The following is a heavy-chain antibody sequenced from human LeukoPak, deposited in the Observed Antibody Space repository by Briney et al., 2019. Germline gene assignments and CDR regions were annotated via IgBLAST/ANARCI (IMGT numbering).Heavy chain of an antibody. Sequence: PGGSLRLSCAASGFSFSDYSMIWIRQAPGKGGEGVSYISGSSSDTDHVDAVKGRFVISSDNAKSSLYLQMTSMRAEDPAVYYCATTAGRIVWPYGHYGMDVWGQGTTVTVSS. CDR1: GFSFSDYS. V-gene: IGHV3-11*03. J-gene: IGHJ6*02. CDR3: ATTAGRIVWPYGHYGMDV. CDR2: ISGSSSDT. D-gene: IGHD2-8*02.